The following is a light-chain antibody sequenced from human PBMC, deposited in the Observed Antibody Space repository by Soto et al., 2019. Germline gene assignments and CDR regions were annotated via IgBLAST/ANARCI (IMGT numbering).Light chain of an antibody. V-gene: IGKV3-20*01. CDR2: GTS. Sequence: EIVLTQSPDTLSLSPGESATLSCRASQSVNSNYLAWYQQKPGQAPSLLIYGTSSRATGIPDRFSGSGSGTDFTLTISILEPEDFAVFYCQQYDNSITFGQGTRLEIE. CDR1: QSVNSNY. J-gene: IGKJ5*01. CDR3: QQYDNSIT.